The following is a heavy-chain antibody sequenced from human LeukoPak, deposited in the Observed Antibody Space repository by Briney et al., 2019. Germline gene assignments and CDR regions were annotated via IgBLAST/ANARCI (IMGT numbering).Heavy chain of an antibody. CDR1: GFTFSSYN. V-gene: IGHV3-21*01. Sequence: SGGSLRLSCAASGFTFSSYNMNWVRQAPGKGLEWVSSISSSSSYIYYADSVKGRFTTSRDNAKNSLYLQMNSLRAEDTAVYYCAKAGYSSSFTDHWGQGTLVTVSS. J-gene: IGHJ4*02. D-gene: IGHD6-13*01. CDR2: ISSSSSYI. CDR3: AKAGYSSSFTDH.